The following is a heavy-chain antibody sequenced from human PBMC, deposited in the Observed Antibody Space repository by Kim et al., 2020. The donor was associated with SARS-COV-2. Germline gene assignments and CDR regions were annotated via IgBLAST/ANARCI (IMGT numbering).Heavy chain of an antibody. CDR2: IHHSGST. D-gene: IGHD3-10*01. Sequence: SETLSLTCAVSGGSISSSNWWSWVRQPPGKGLEWIGEIHHSGSTNYNPSPKSRVNISVDKAKNQFSLKLSSVTAADTAVYYCARLLWFGESWFDPWGQGTLVTVSS. CDR3: ARLLWFGESWFDP. J-gene: IGHJ5*02. CDR1: GGSISSSNW. V-gene: IGHV4-4*02.